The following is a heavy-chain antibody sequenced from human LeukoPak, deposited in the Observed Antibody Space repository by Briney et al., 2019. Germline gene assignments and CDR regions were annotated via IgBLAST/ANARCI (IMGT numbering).Heavy chain of an antibody. CDR3: ARDYAEGWELRRSYFDY. Sequence: PSETLSLTCTVYGGSIKNYYWTWIRQPPGKGLEWIGYIHDSGSTNYIPSLKSRVTISVDTSKNLFSLKLNSVTAADTAVYYCARDYAEGWELRRSYFDYWGQGALVIVSS. V-gene: IGHV4-59*01. J-gene: IGHJ4*02. D-gene: IGHD1-26*01. CDR2: IHDSGST. CDR1: GGSIKNYY.